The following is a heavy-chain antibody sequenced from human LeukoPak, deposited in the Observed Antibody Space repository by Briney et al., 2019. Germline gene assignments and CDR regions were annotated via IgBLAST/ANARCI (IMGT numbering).Heavy chain of an antibody. D-gene: IGHD3-22*01. CDR3: TRVPTSGQSSV. CDR2: ISGSGGST. CDR1: GFTFSSYA. V-gene: IGHV3-23*01. Sequence: GGSLRLSCAASGFTFSSYAMSWVRQAPGKGLEWVSAISGSGGSTYYADSVTGRFTISRDNAKESVYLQMNSLRAEDMGVYYCTRVPTSGQSSVWGQGTLVTVAS. J-gene: IGHJ4*02.